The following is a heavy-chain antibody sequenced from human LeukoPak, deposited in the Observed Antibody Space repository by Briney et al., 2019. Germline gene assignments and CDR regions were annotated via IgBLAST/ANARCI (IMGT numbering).Heavy chain of an antibody. CDR1: GFTFSNYG. CDR3: ARDRTTILSSFDI. Sequence: PGGSLRLSCAASGFTFSNYGMHWVRQAPGRGLEWVAGIWYDGSTYYTDSVKGRITISRDNSKNTLYLQMNTLGAEDTAVYYCARDRTTILSSFDIWGQGIMVTVSS. D-gene: IGHD3-9*01. CDR2: IWYDGST. J-gene: IGHJ3*02. V-gene: IGHV3-33*01.